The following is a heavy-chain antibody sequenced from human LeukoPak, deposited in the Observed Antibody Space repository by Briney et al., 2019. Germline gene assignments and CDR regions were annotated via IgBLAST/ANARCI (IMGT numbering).Heavy chain of an antibody. CDR3: AGYPNSETVDY. Sequence: YGGXXXGYYWSWIRQPPGKGLEWIGEVSHSGSTTYNPSLKSRLTISVDTSKNQLSLKLSSVTAADTAVYYCAGYPNSETVDYWGQGTLVTVSS. V-gene: IGHV4-34*01. CDR2: VSHSGST. J-gene: IGHJ4*02. D-gene: IGHD2/OR15-2a*01. CDR1: GGXXXGYY.